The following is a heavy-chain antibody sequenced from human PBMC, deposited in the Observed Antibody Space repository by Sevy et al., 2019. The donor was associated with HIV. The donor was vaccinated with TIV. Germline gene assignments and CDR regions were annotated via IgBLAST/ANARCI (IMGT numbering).Heavy chain of an antibody. CDR1: GGSITSLD. D-gene: IGHD1-26*01. V-gene: IGHV4-59*08. CDR2: IYYNGHV. CDR3: AGENAWGRGYS. Sequence: SETLSLTCTVSGGSITSLDWNWIRQPPGKGLEWIANIYYNGHVNYNPSLKSRVTLSLETSKNQFSLRLSSVTAADTAMYYCAGENAWGRGYSWGQGTLVTVSS. J-gene: IGHJ4*02.